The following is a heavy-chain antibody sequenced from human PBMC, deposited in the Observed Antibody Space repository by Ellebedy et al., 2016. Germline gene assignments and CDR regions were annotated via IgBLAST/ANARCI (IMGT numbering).Heavy chain of an antibody. J-gene: IGHJ6*02. CDR1: GGSISSYY. D-gene: IGHD3-10*01. CDR2: IYYSGST. V-gene: IGHV4-59*01. CDR3: ASSWFGDPKSYYYYYYYGMDV. Sequence: SETLSLXXTVSGGSISSYYWSWIRQPPGKGLEWIGYIYYSGSTNYNPSLKSRVTISVDTSKNQFSLKLSSVTAADTAVYYCASSWFGDPKSYYYYYYYGMDVWGQGTTVTVSS.